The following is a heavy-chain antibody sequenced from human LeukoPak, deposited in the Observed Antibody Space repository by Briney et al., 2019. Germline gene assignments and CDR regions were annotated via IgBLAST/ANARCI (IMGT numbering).Heavy chain of an antibody. D-gene: IGHD2-2*01. CDR1: GGSFSGYY. Sequence: SETLSLTCAVYGGSFSGYYWSWIRQPSGKGLEWIGEINHSGSTNYNPSLKSRVTISVDTSKNQFSLKLSSVTAADTAVYYCARGRYCSSTSCYVIFDYWGQGTLVTVSS. CDR2: INHSGST. J-gene: IGHJ4*02. V-gene: IGHV4-34*01. CDR3: ARGRYCSSTSCYVIFDY.